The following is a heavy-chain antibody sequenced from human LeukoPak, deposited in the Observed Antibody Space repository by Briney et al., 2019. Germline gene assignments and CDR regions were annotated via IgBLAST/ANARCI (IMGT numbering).Heavy chain of an antibody. CDR2: INSDGSST. V-gene: IGHV3-74*01. D-gene: IGHD6-13*01. CDR1: GFTFSSYA. Sequence: GGSLRLSCAASGFTFSSYAMSWVRQAPGKGLEWVSRINSDGSSTSYADSVKGRFTIYRDNAKNTLYLQMNSLRAEDTAVYYCARDSQAVGTDFDYWGQGTLVTVSS. CDR3: ARDSQAVGTDFDY. J-gene: IGHJ4*02.